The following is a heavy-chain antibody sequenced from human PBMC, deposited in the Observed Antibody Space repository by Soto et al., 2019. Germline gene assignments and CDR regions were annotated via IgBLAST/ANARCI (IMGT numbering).Heavy chain of an antibody. CDR2: ISDSGGGT. Sequence: EVQLLESGGGLVQPGGSLRLSCAASGFTFSSYAMSWVRQAPGRGLGWSSAISDSGGGTYYADSVKGRFTISRDNSKNTLHLQMNSLRAEDTAVYYCAKALAWEQWPPPGDDYWGQGTLVTVSP. J-gene: IGHJ4*02. CDR1: GFTFSSYA. D-gene: IGHD6-19*01. CDR3: AKALAWEQWPPPGDDY. V-gene: IGHV3-23*01.